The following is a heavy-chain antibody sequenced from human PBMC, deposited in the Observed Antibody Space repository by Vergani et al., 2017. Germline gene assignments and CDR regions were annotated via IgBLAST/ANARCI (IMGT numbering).Heavy chain of an antibody. J-gene: IGHJ4*02. V-gene: IGHV1-69*01. D-gene: IGHD3-3*01. CDR1: GVTFSSYA. Sequence: QVQLVQSGAEVKKPGSSVKVSCKASGVTFSSYAISWVRQAPGQGLEWMGGIIPIFGTANYAQKLQGRVTITADESTSTAYMELSSLRSEDAAVYYCASRKDFWGGSDYWGQGTLVTGSS. CDR2: IIPIFGTA. CDR3: ASRKDFWGGSDY.